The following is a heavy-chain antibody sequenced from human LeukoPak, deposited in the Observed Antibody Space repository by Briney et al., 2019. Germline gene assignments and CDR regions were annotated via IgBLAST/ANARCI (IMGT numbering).Heavy chain of an antibody. V-gene: IGHV4-4*07. CDR2: IYTSGST. Sequence: SETLSLTCAVYGGSFSGYYWSWIRQPPGKGLEWIGRIYTSGSTNYNPSLKGRVTMSVDTSKNQFSLKLSSVTAADTAVYYCARDHSSGWYGGTFDYWGQGTLVTVSS. CDR3: ARDHSSGWYGGTFDY. J-gene: IGHJ4*02. D-gene: IGHD6-19*01. CDR1: GGSFSGYY.